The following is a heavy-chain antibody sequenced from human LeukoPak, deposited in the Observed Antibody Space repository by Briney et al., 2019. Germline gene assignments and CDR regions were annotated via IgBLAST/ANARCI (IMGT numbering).Heavy chain of an antibody. D-gene: IGHD6-6*01. J-gene: IGHJ3*02. CDR2: IYYSGST. CDR1: GGAISGYY. CDR3: AREYSSSSGRRAFDI. V-gene: IGHV4-59*08. Sequence: SETLSLTCTVSGGAISGYYWSWIRQPPGKGLEWIGYIYYSGSTNYNPSLKSRLTISIDTSENQFSLKLSSVTAADTAVYYCAREYSSSSGRRAFDIWGQGTMVTVSS.